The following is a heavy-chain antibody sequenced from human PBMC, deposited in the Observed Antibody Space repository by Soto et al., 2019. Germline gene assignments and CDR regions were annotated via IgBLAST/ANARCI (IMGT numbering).Heavy chain of an antibody. CDR2: INTDGSNT. D-gene: IGHD6-13*01. CDR3: ARDWYSGFDY. Sequence: PGGSLRLSCVASGFTFSSHWMDWVRRTPGKGLVWVSRINTDGSNTSYADSAKGRFTISRDNAKNTLYLQMNSLRAEDTAVYYGARDWYSGFDYWGQGTLVTVSS. V-gene: IGHV3-74*01. CDR1: GFTFSSHW. J-gene: IGHJ4*02.